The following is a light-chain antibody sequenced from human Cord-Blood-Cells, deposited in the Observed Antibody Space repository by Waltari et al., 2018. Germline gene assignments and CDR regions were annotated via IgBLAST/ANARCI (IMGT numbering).Light chain of an antibody. J-gene: IGKJ4*01. CDR3: QQSYSTPLT. Sequence: IQMTTSPSYLSASVGDRVTITCRASQSISSYFNWYQQKPGKAPKLLIYAASCLQSGVPSMFSGSGSGSDFTLTISSLQTEDFATYYCQQSYSTPLTFGGGTKVEIK. V-gene: IGKV1-39*01. CDR1: QSISSY. CDR2: AAS.